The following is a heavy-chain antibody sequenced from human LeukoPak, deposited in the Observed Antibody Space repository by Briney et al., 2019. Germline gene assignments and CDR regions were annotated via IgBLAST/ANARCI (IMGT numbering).Heavy chain of an antibody. V-gene: IGHV4-59*01. CDR3: ARGIGGNTPFDY. J-gene: IGHJ4*02. CDR1: GGSISSYY. Sequence: SETLSLTCTVSGGSISSYYWSWIRQPAGKGLEWIGYIYYSGSTNYNPSLRSRVTISVDTSKNQFSLKLSSVTAADTAVYYCARGIGGNTPFDYWGQGTLVTVSS. CDR2: IYYSGST. D-gene: IGHD4-23*01.